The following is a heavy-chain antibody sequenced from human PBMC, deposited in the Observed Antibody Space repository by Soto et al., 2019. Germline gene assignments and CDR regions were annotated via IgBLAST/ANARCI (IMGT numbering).Heavy chain of an antibody. D-gene: IGHD2-15*01. CDR2: ISAYNGNT. J-gene: IGHJ3*02. CDR3: ARDWVVTAAFDI. Sequence: ASVKVSYKASGYTFTSYGISWVRQAPGQGLEWMGWISAYNGNTNYGQKLQGRVSMTTDTSTSTAYMELRSLRSDDTAVYYCARDWVVTAAFDIWGQGTMVTVSS. V-gene: IGHV1-18*04. CDR1: GYTFTSYG.